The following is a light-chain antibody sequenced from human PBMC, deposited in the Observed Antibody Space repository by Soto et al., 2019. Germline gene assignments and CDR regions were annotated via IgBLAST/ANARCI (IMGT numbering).Light chain of an antibody. CDR2: DAS. V-gene: IGKV3-11*01. CDR1: QSISNY. Sequence: EIVLTQSPATLSLSPGERATLSCRASQSISNYLAWYQQKPGQAPRLLVYDASNRATGITARFSGSGSGTDSTLTISSLEPEDFAVYYCQQRSNWPLTFGPGTKVDIK. J-gene: IGKJ3*01. CDR3: QQRSNWPLT.